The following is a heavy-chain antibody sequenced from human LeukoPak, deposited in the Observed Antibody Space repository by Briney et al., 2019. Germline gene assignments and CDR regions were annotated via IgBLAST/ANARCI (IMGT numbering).Heavy chain of an antibody. CDR1: GFTFSRHG. D-gene: IGHD2-15*01. V-gene: IGHV3-23*01. Sequence: GSLRLSCADSGFTFSRHGMHWVRQAPGKALEWVSAITGSGDKTYYADAVKGRFTISRDNSKNTLYLQMNGLTAEDTAIYYCASRDPCSGGTCYALAYWGQGALVTVSS. J-gene: IGHJ4*02. CDR2: ITGSGDKT. CDR3: ASRDPCSGGTCYALAY.